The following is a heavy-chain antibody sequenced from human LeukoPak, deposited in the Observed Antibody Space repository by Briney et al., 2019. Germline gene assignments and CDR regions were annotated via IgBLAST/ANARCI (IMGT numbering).Heavy chain of an antibody. D-gene: IGHD6-13*01. J-gene: IGHJ5*02. Sequence: ASVKVSCKASGGTFRSYAISWVRQAPGQGLEWMGIINPSGGSTSYAQKFQGRVTMTRDMSTSTVYMELSSLRSEDTAVYYCARGCKGSSWHCSFDPWGQGTQVTVSS. CDR1: GGTFRSYA. CDR3: ARGCKGSSWHCSFDP. CDR2: INPSGGST. V-gene: IGHV1-46*01.